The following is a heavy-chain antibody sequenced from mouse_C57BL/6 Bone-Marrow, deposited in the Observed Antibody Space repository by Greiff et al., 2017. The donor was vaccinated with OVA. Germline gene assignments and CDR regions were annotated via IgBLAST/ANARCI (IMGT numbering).Heavy chain of an antibody. V-gene: IGHV1-59*01. CDR2: IDPSDSYT. J-gene: IGHJ2*01. CDR3: ARRYYGTLWYFDY. CDR1: GYTFTSYW. D-gene: IGHD1-1*01. Sequence: QVQLQQPGAELVRPGTSVKLSCKASGYTFTSYWMHWVKQRPGQGLEWIGVIDPSDSYTNYNQKFKGKATLTVDTSSSTAYMQLSSLTSEDSAVYYCARRYYGTLWYFDYWGQGTTLTVSS.